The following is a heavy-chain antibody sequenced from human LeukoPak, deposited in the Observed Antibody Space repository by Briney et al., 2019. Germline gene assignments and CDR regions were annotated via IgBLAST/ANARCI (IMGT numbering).Heavy chain of an antibody. V-gene: IGHV3-23*01. J-gene: IGHJ5*02. Sequence: PGGSLRLSCAASGITLSNYAMTWVRQAPGKGLDWVSTVSGTGGDTYYADSVRGRFTISRDNSKNTLYLQMNSLRAEDTAVYYCANPQFDPWGQGTLVTVSS. CDR3: ANPQFDP. CDR2: VSGTGGDT. CDR1: GITLSNYA.